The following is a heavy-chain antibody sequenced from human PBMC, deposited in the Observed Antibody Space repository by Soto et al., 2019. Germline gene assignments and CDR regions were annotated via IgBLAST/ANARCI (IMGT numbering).Heavy chain of an antibody. Sequence: QVQLQESGAGLVRPSQTLSLTCTVSWGSISSGGYYWSWIRQHPGKGLEWIGFIYYSGSTYYTPSLKCRLSRSIDTPKNHCALKLTSVTAADTALYYCVRGNDFSNYYFDYWGQGTLVTVSS. J-gene: IGHJ4*02. V-gene: IGHV4-31*03. D-gene: IGHD4-4*01. CDR2: IYYSGST. CDR3: VRGNDFSNYYFDY. CDR1: WGSISSGGYY.